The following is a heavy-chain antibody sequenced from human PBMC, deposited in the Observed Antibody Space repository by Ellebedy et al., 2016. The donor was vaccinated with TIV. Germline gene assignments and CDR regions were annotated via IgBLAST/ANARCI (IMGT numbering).Heavy chain of an antibody. Sequence: AASVKVSCKASGYTFTSYDINWVRQATGQGLEWMGWMNPNSGNTGYAQKFQGRVTMTEDTSTDTAYMELSSLRSEDTAVYYCATIAVAIYYFDYWGQGTLVTVSS. D-gene: IGHD6-19*01. CDR2: MNPNSGNT. CDR3: ATIAVAIYYFDY. V-gene: IGHV1-8*01. J-gene: IGHJ4*02. CDR1: GYTFTSYD.